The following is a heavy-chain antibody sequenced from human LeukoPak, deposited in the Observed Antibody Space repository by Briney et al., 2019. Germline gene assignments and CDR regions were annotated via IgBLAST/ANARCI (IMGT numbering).Heavy chain of an antibody. CDR2: INPNSGGT. Sequence: ASVKVSCKASGYTFTGYYMHWVRQAPGQGLEWMGWINPNSGGTNYAQKFQGRVTMTRDTSIRTAYMELSRLRSDEPAVYYCARDIAWFGGIPKGWFDPWGQGTLVTVPS. CDR3: ARDIAWFGGIPKGWFDP. V-gene: IGHV1-2*02. D-gene: IGHD3-10*01. CDR1: GYTFTGYY. J-gene: IGHJ5*02.